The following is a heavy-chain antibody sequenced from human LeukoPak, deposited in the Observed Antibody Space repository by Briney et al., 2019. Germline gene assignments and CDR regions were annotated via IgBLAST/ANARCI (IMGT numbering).Heavy chain of an antibody. Sequence: SVKGSCKAAGGTFSNYAVAWVRQAPGQGLEWLGGITPMFGSAKYAQKFQGRVTIDTDESTTTFDLELTSLRSDDTAVYYCARRQALRGRHRAFDRWGQGTLVTVSS. CDR2: ITPMFGSA. CDR1: GGTFSNYA. V-gene: IGHV1-69*05. J-gene: IGHJ5*02. CDR3: ARRQALRGRHRAFDR. D-gene: IGHD6-25*01.